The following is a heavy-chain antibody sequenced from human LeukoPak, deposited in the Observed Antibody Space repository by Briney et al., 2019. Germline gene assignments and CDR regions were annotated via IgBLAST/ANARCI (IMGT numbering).Heavy chain of an antibody. V-gene: IGHV3-30*18. D-gene: IGHD2-15*01. CDR3: AKGGGSIGRSYYFDY. CDR1: GFQFSTYG. Sequence: GGSLRLSCAASGFQFSTYGMHWVRQAPGKGLEWVAAISNDGSNKFYTDSVKGRFTISRDNPKSTMNLQMNSLRAEDTAVYYCAKGGGSIGRSYYFDYWGQGILVTVSS. J-gene: IGHJ4*02. CDR2: ISNDGSNK.